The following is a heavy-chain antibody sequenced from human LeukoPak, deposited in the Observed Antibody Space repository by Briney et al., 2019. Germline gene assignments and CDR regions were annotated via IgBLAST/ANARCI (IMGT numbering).Heavy chain of an antibody. CDR1: GGSISSGDYY. CDR3: ARGGAAAGTFDY. J-gene: IGHJ4*02. V-gene: IGHV4-30-4*01. CDR2: TYYSGST. Sequence: SETLSLTCTVSGGSISSGDYYWSWIRQPPGKGLEWIGYTYYSGSTYYNPSLKSRVTISVDTSKNQFSLKLSSATAADTAVYYCARGGAAAGTFDYWGQGTLVTVSS. D-gene: IGHD6-13*01.